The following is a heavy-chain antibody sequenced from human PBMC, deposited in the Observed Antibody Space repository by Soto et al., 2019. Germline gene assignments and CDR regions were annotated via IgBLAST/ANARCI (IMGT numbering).Heavy chain of an antibody. Sequence: GGSLRLSCAASGFTLSSYAMSWVRQAPGKGLEWVSAISGSGGSTYYADSVKGRFTISRDNSKNTLYLQMNSLRAEDTAVYYCAKGSSYSSSCPFDPWGQGTLVTVSS. CDR3: AKGSSYSSSCPFDP. J-gene: IGHJ5*02. CDR1: GFTLSSYA. V-gene: IGHV3-23*01. CDR2: ISGSGGST. D-gene: IGHD6-13*01.